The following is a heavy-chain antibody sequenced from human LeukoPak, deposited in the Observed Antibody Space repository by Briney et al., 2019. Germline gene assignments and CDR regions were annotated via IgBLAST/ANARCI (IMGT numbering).Heavy chain of an antibody. V-gene: IGHV4-61*01. Sequence: SETLSLTCTVSGGSLSSGSYYWSWIRQPPGKGLDWVGYVYYSGSTSYNPSLKSRLTISLDTSRNQFSLKLTSVTAADTAVYYCARATPSRSGLNYWGQGTLVTVSS. CDR2: VYYSGST. CDR1: GGSLSSGSYY. J-gene: IGHJ4*02. D-gene: IGHD6-19*01. CDR3: ARATPSRSGLNY.